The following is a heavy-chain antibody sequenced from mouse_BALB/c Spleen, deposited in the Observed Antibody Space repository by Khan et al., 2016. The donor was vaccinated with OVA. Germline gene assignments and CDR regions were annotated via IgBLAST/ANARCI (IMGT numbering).Heavy chain of an antibody. J-gene: IGHJ3*01. CDR3: AREGYDGGWFDY. V-gene: IGHV1S132*01. CDR1: GYIFTSYW. CDR2: IYPGTGST. D-gene: IGHD2-3*01. Sequence: QVRLQQSGAELVRPGASVKLSCKTSGYIFTSYWIHWVKQRSGQGLEWIARIYPGTGSTHYNEKFTGKAPLNVDKSSSTAYMQLSSLRSEDSSVYFCAREGYDGGWFDYWGQGTLVTVSA.